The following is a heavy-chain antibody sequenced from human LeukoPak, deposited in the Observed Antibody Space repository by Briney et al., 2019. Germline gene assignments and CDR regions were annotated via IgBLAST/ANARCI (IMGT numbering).Heavy chain of an antibody. CDR3: ASAYGDYVSCFDY. CDR1: GGSFSGYY. D-gene: IGHD4-17*01. J-gene: IGHJ4*02. Sequence: PSETLSLTCAVYGGSFSGYYWSWIRQPPGKGLEWIGEVNHSGSTNYNPSLKSRVTISVDTSKNQFSLKLSSVTAADTAVYYCASAYGDYVSCFDYWGQGTLVTVSS. V-gene: IGHV4-34*01. CDR2: VNHSGST.